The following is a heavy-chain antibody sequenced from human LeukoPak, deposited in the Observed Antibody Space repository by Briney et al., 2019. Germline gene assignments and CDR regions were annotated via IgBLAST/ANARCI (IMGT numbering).Heavy chain of an antibody. J-gene: IGHJ4*02. CDR2: ISSDDTYL. D-gene: IGHD3-3*01. CDR3: ARHPLSRLMEWLVDD. Sequence: PGGSPRLSCAASGLTFSVYSFSCVREAPGGGVGWGSSISSDDTYLYYAAAVMGRFTISRDNAKNSLYLQMNSLRTEDTAGYYCARHPLSRLMEWLVDDWGQGALVTVSS. V-gene: IGHV3-21*01. CDR1: GLTFSVYS.